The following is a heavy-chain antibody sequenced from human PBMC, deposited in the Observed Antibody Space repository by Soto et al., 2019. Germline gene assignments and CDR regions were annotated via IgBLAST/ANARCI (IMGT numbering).Heavy chain of an antibody. CDR3: VRTPYDSGSYLNDY. V-gene: IGHV3-53*05. Sequence: GGSPRLSCTTSGFTVSSSHMSWVRQAPGKGLDWVSVIYSGGNSYYAVSVQGRFTISRDNSKNTLYLQMNSLRAEDTAVYYCVRTPYDSGSYLNDYWGQGALVTVSS. CDR1: GFTVSSSH. D-gene: IGHD3-10*01. CDR2: IYSGGNS. J-gene: IGHJ4*02.